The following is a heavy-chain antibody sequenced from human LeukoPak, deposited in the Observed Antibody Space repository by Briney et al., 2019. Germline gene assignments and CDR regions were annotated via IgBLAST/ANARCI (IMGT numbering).Heavy chain of an antibody. J-gene: IGHJ3*02. CDR3: ARGGSPAAISFAFDI. Sequence: PSETLSLTCTVSGYSINSGYYWGWIRQPPGKGLEWIGSIYHSGSTYYNPSLKSRVTISVDTSKNQFSLKLSSVTAADTAVYYCARGGSPAAISFAFDIWGQGTMVTVSS. CDR1: GYSINSGYY. CDR2: IYHSGST. D-gene: IGHD2-2*02. V-gene: IGHV4-38-2*02.